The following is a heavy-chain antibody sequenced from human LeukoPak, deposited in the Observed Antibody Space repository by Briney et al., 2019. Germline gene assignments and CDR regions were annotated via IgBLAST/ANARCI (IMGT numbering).Heavy chain of an antibody. CDR1: GYTFTSYY. CDR2: INPSGGST. J-gene: IGHJ4*02. V-gene: IGHV1-46*01. Sequence: ASVTVSCKASGYTFTSYYMHWVRQAPGQGLEWMGIINPSGGSTSYAQKFQGRVTMTRDTSTSTVYMELSSLRSEDTAVYYCARDLHVVAAAGTTPHYWGQGTLVTVSS. D-gene: IGHD6-13*01. CDR3: ARDLHVVAAAGTTPHY.